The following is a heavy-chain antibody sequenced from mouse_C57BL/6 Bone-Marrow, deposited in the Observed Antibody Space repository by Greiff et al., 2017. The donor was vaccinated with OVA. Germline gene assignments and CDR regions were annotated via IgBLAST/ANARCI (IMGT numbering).Heavy chain of an antibody. D-gene: IGHD2-5*01. CDR1: GFNIKDDY. CDR2: IDPENGDT. J-gene: IGHJ3*01. CDR3: TTYPYYSNYPAWFAY. Sequence: EVHLVESGAELVRPGASVKLSCTASGFNIKDDYMHWVKQRPEQGLEWIGWIDPENGDTEYASKFQGKATITADTSSNTAYLQLSSLTSEDTAVYYCTTYPYYSNYPAWFAYWGQGTLVTVSA. V-gene: IGHV14-4*01.